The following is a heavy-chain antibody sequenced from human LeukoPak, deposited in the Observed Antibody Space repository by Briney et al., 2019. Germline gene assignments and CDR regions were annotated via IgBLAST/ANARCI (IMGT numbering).Heavy chain of an antibody. D-gene: IGHD6-19*01. Sequence: GGSLRLSCAASGFTFNSYWMSWVRQAPGKGLEWVANMNEDGSEKYYVDSVKGRFTISRDSAKKSLYLQMNSLRVEDTAVYYCARKITVAGINWYFDLWGRGTLVTVSS. CDR3: ARKITVAGINWYFDL. V-gene: IGHV3-7*01. J-gene: IGHJ2*01. CDR2: MNEDGSEK. CDR1: GFTFNSYW.